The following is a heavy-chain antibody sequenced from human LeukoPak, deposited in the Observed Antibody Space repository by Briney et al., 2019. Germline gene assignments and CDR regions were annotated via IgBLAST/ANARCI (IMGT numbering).Heavy chain of an antibody. Sequence: PGGSLRLSCVTSGFTFSSYSMNWVRQAPGKGLEWVSYISSSSSTIYYADSVKGRFTISRDNAKNSLYLQMNSLRAEDTAVYYCARASMVRGVTYYYYMDVWGKGTTVTVSS. V-gene: IGHV3-48*01. CDR1: GFTFSSYS. D-gene: IGHD3-10*01. CDR3: ARASMVRGVTYYYYMDV. J-gene: IGHJ6*03. CDR2: ISSSSSTI.